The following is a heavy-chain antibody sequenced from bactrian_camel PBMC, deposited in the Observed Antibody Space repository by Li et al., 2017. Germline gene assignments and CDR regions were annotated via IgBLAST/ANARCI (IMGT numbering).Heavy chain of an antibody. Sequence: VQLVESGGGSVQAGGSLKLSCAASGYTADINCMGWFRQAPGKEREGVAAIYTGGRYQQYIDYNDSVKGRFIISQDIGKKFLYLQMNSLKPEDTAMYYCAAAPCPVYSGFAGWGQGTQVTVS. J-gene: IGHJ4*01. CDR3: AAAPCPVYSGFAG. CDR1: GYTADINC. V-gene: IGHV3S54*01. D-gene: IGHD4*01. CDR2: IYTGGRYQQYI.